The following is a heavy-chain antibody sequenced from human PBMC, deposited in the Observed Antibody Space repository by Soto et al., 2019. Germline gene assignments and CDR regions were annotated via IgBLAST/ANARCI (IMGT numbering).Heavy chain of an antibody. CDR1: GGSMSNYY. Sequence: PSETLSLTCTVSGGSMSNYYWNWIRQPPGKGLEWIGYVFYGGMSDYNPSLEGRATISADMSKNEFSLRLTSVTAADTAVYYCAKGDILTSWGQGTLVTVSS. J-gene: IGHJ4*02. V-gene: IGHV4-59*01. CDR2: VFYGGMS. CDR3: AKGDILTS. D-gene: IGHD3-9*01.